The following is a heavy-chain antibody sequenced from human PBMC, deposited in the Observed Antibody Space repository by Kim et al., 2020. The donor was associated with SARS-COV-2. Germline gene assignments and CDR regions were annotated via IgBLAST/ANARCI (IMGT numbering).Heavy chain of an antibody. Sequence: GGSLRLSCEASGFTFSSYWMHWVRQAPGKGLVWVSRTKSDGSITTYADSVKGRFTVSRDNAKNTLFLQMNSLRAEDTAVYYCASPPLDYRSTWYLDYWGQGTLVTVSS. V-gene: IGHV3-74*01. D-gene: IGHD6-13*01. CDR1: GFTFSSYW. CDR3: ASPPLDYRSTWYLDY. CDR2: TKSDGSIT. J-gene: IGHJ4*02.